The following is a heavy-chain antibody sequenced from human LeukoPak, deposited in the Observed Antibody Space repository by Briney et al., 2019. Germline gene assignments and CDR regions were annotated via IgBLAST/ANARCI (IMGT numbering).Heavy chain of an antibody. CDR2: IYSDGST. V-gene: IGHV3-66*01. CDR3: ARVVVEVSTDYFDY. Sequence: GGSLRLYCAASGFTVRTNYMSWVRQAPGKGLEWVSIIYSDGSTYYADSVNGKFTISRDNSKNMLYLQMNSLRAEETALYYCARVVVEVSTDYFDYWGQGTLVTVSS. D-gene: IGHD3-16*01. CDR1: GFTVRTNY. J-gene: IGHJ4*02.